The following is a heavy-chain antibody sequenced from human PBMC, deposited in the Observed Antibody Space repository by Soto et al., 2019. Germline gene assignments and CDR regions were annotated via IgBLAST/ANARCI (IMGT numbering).Heavy chain of an antibody. CDR2: ISWNSGGI. CDR3: AKVRLRETHFTGDEMDV. V-gene: IGHV3-9*01. D-gene: IGHD1-26*01. J-gene: IGHJ6*04. Sequence: GGSLRLSCAASGFTFDDYAMHWVRQAPGKGLEGVSGISWNSGGIGYADSVKGRFTISRDNAKNSLYLQMNSLRAEDTALYYCAKVRLRETHFTGDEMDVWGKGTTVTVSS. CDR1: GFTFDDYA.